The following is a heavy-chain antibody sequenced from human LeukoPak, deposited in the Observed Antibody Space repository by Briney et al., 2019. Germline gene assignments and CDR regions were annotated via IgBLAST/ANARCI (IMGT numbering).Heavy chain of an antibody. CDR2: ISSSNYI. CDR3: ARESPEWRYFDY. D-gene: IGHD2-8*01. J-gene: IGHJ4*02. V-gene: IGHV3-21*01. Sequence: PGGGLRLSCAAPRFTLTRYTLKWVRQGPGEGGGWVSSISSSNYIYYADSVKGRFTISRDNAKNSLYLQMNSLRAEDTAVYYCARESPEWRYFDYWGQGTLVTVSS. CDR1: RFTLTRYT.